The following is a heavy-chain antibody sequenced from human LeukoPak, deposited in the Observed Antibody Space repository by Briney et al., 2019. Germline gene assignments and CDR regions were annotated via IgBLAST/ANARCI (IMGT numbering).Heavy chain of an antibody. CDR2: IYYSGST. J-gene: IGHJ4*02. CDR1: GGSISSGSFY. CDR3: ARLSDRSGWYSDC. Sequence: SETLSLTCTVSGGSISSGSFYWGWIRQPPGKGLEWIGTIYYSGSTYCNPSLKSRVTISVDTSKNQFSLKLSSVTAADTAVYYCARLSDRSGWYSDCWGQGTLVTVSS. V-gene: IGHV4-39*01. D-gene: IGHD6-19*01.